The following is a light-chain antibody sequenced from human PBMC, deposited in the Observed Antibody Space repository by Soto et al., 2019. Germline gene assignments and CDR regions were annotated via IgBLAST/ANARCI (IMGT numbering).Light chain of an antibody. CDR2: DVS. Sequence: QSALTQPASVSGSPGQSVTISCTGTSSEVGGYTYVSWYQQHPGKAPKLMIYDVSNRPSGVSNRFSGSKSGNTASLTISGRQAEDEADYYFSSYTSSSTLVFGGGTKVTVL. V-gene: IGLV2-14*01. CDR3: SSYTSSSTLV. CDR1: SSEVGGYTY. J-gene: IGLJ2*01.